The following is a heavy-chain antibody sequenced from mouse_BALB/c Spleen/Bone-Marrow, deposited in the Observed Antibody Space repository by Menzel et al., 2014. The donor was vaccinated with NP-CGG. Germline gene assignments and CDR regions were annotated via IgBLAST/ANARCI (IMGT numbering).Heavy chain of an antibody. J-gene: IGHJ4*01. Sequence: EVQVVESGGGLVKPGGSLKPSCAASGFTFSSYAMSWVRQSPEKRLEWVAEISSGGNYTYYPDTVTGRFTISRDNAKNILYLEMSSLRSDDTAMYYCVRAYGSSYAMDYWGQGTSVTVSS. CDR3: VRAYGSSYAMDY. V-gene: IGHV5-9-4*01. D-gene: IGHD1-1*01. CDR1: GFTFSSYA. CDR2: ISSGGNYT.